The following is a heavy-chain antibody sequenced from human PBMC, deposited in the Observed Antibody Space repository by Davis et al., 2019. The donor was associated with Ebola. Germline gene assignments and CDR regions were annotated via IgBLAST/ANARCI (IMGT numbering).Heavy chain of an antibody. J-gene: IGHJ5*02. CDR2: INAGNGDT. CDR3: ARGGSSSFNWFDP. D-gene: IGHD6-13*01. V-gene: IGHV1-3*01. Sequence: AASVKVSCKASGYIFTSYAMHWVRQAPGQRLEWVGWINAGNGDTKYSQKFQGRVTITRDTSASTAYMELSSLRSEDTAVYYCARGGSSSFNWFDPWGQGTLVTVSS. CDR1: GYIFTSYA.